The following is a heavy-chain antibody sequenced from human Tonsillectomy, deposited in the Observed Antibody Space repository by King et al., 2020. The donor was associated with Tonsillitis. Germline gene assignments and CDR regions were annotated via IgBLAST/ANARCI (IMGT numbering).Heavy chain of an antibody. Sequence: QLVQSGAEVKKPGASVKVSCKASGYTFTSYYIHWVRQAPGQGLEWMGIINPSSGSTSYAQKFQGRVTMTRDTSTSTVYMELSSLRSEDTAVYYFARDNAGRGGSGYSDTRCYFGMVVWGQGTTVTVSS. D-gene: IGHD2-15*01. CDR3: ARDNAGRGGSGYSDTRCYFGMVV. J-gene: IGHJ6*02. CDR2: INPSSGST. V-gene: IGHV1-46*03. CDR1: GYTFTSYY.